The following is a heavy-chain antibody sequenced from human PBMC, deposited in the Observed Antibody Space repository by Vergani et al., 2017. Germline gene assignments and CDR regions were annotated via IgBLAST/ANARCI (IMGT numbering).Heavy chain of an antibody. D-gene: IGHD3-16*01. J-gene: IGHJ4*02. V-gene: IGHV4-4*03. CDR2: ICHTEDT. Sequence: QVQLQESGPGLVKPPGTLSLTCAVSGDSISSNNCWTWVRQPPGKGLEWIGEICHTEDTKYSPSLKSRVTVSVDESRNLFSLRLNSVTAADTAVYYCATIGSRGWGYYSDYLGQGILGTVSS. CDR3: ATIGSRGWGYYSDY. CDR1: GDSISSNNC.